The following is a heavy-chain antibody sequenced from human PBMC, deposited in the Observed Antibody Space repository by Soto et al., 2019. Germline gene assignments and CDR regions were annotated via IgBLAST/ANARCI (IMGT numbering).Heavy chain of an antibody. J-gene: IGHJ4*02. CDR1: GFTFSSYG. Sequence: QVQLVESGGGVVQPGRSLRLSCAASGFTFSSYGMHWVRQAPGKGLEWVAVIWYGGSNKYYADSVKGRFTIYRDNSKNKLYLQMNRLRAEDTVVCYCAREYPGGRCWEWLSTPNFDYWGQGTLVTVSS. CDR3: AREYPGGRCWEWLSTPNFDY. V-gene: IGHV3-33*01. D-gene: IGHD3-3*01. CDR2: IWYGGSNK.